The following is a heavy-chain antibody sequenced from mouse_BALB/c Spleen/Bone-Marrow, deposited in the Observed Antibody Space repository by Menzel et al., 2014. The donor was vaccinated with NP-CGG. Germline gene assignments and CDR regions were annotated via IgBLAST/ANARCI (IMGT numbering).Heavy chain of an antibody. CDR1: GYTFTSYW. D-gene: IGHD2-14*01. CDR2: INPSNGST. J-gene: IGHJ1*01. CDR3: AKWAVRRPGYFDV. Sequence: VQGVESGAELVKPGASVKLSCKASGYTFTSYWMHWVKQRPGQGLEWIGEINPSNGSTNYNEKFKSKATLTVDKSSNTAYMQLSSLTSEDSAVYYCAKWAVRRPGYFDVWGAGTTVTVSS. V-gene: IGHV1S81*02.